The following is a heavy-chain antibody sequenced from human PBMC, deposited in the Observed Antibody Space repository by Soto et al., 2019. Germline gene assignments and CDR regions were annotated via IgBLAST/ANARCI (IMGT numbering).Heavy chain of an antibody. CDR1: GGSISSSSYY. D-gene: IGHD2-15*01. V-gene: IGHV4-39*01. CDR3: ASQMVNREYIVVVVAATLGAFDI. J-gene: IGHJ3*02. CDR2: IYYSGST. Sequence: SETLSLTCTVSGGSISSSSYYWGWIRQPPGKGLEWIGSIYYSGSTYYKPSLKSRVTISVDTSKNQFYLKLSSVTAADTAVYFCASQMVNREYIVVVVAATLGAFDIWGQGTMVTVSS.